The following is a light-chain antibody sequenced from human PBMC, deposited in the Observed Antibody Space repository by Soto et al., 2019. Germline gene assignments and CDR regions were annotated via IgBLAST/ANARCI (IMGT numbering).Light chain of an antibody. V-gene: IGLV2-11*01. Sequence: QSALTQPRSVSGSPGQSVTISCTGTNSDIGGYNYVSWYQQHPGKAPKVMIYDVSGRPSGVPDRFSGSKSGNTASLTISGLQAEDEADYYCCSYAGKYNFWVFGGGTKLT. CDR1: NSDIGGYNY. CDR2: DVS. J-gene: IGLJ3*02. CDR3: CSYAGKYNFWV.